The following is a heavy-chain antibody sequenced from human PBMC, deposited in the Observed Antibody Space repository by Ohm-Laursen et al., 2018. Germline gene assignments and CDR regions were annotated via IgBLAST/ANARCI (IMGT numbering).Heavy chain of an antibody. V-gene: IGHV3-23*01. D-gene: IGHD2-15*01. J-gene: IGHJ4*02. CDR3: AKDRGYCSGGSCTFDY. Sequence: SLRLSCSASGFTFSSHEMSWVRQAPGKGLEWVSAISGSGASTYYADSVKGRFTISRDNSKNTLYLQMNSLRAEDTAVYYCAKDRGYCSGGSCTFDYWGQGTLVTVSS. CDR2: ISGSGAST. CDR1: GFTFSSHE.